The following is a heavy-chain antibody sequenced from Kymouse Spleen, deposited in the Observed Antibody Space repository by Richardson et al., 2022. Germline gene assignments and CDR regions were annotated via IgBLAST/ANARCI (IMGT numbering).Heavy chain of an antibody. CDR1: GGSISSSSYY. Sequence: QLQLQESGPGLVKPSETLSLTCTVSGGSISSSSYYWGWIRQPPGKGLEWIGSIYYSGSTYYNPSLKSRVTISVDTSKNQFSLKLSSVTAADTAVYYCARRFDYDFWSGPHGMDVWGQGTTVTVSS. J-gene: IGHJ6*02. CDR2: IYYSGST. V-gene: IGHV4-39*01. CDR3: ARRFDYDFWSGPHGMDV. D-gene: IGHD3-3*01.